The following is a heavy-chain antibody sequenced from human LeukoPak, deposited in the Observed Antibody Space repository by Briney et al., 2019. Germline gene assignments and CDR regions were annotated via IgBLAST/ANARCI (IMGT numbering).Heavy chain of an antibody. CDR1: GYTFTSYD. CDR3: ARGGVALLEGVTSV. V-gene: IGHV1-8*03. D-gene: IGHD4-17*01. J-gene: IGHJ4*02. Sequence: GASVTVSCKASGYTFTSYDINWVRQATGQGLEWMGWMNPNSGNTGYAQKFQGRVTITRNTSISTAYMELSSLRSEDTAVYYCARGGVALLEGVTSVWGQGTLVTVSS. CDR2: MNPNSGNT.